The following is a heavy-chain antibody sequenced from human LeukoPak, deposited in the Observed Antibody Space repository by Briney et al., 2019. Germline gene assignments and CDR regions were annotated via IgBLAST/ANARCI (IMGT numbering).Heavy chain of an antibody. J-gene: IGHJ2*01. D-gene: IGHD3-22*01. Sequence: GASVKVSCKASGGTFSSYAISWVRQAPGQGLEWMGGIIPIFGTANYAQKFQGRVTITTDESTSTAYMELSSLRSEDTAVYYCARDRYYDSHYGGWYFDLWGRGTLVTVSS. CDR3: ARDRYYDSHYGGWYFDL. CDR2: IIPIFGTA. V-gene: IGHV1-69*05. CDR1: GGTFSSYA.